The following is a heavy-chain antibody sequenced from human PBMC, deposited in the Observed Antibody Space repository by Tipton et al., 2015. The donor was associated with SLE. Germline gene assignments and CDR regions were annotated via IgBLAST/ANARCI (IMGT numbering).Heavy chain of an antibody. CDR1: GFTFSNAW. V-gene: IGHV3-15*01. J-gene: IGHJ4*02. D-gene: IGHD3-22*01. CDR2: IKGKTDGGTT. Sequence: SLRLSCAASGFTFSNAWMSWVRQAPGKGLEWVGRIKGKTDGGTTDYAAPVKGRFTISRDDSKNTLYLQMNSLKTEDTAVYYCTTDPGITMIPPFDYWGQGTLVTVSS. CDR3: TTDPGITMIPPFDY.